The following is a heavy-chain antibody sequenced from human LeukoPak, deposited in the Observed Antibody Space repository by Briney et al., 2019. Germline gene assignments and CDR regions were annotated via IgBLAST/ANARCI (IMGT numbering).Heavy chain of an antibody. V-gene: IGHV4-39*07. Sequence: SETLSLTCTVSGGSISSSSYYWGWIRQPPGKGLEWIGGIYYSGSTYYNPSLKSRVTISVDTSKNQFSLKLSPVTAADTAVYYCARVGSRGWEPNDAFDIWGQGTMVTVSS. D-gene: IGHD1-26*01. CDR3: ARVGSRGWEPNDAFDI. CDR1: GGSISSSSYY. J-gene: IGHJ3*02. CDR2: IYYSGST.